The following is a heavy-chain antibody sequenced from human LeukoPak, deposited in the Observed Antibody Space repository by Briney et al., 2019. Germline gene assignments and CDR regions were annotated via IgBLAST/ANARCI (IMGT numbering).Heavy chain of an antibody. Sequence: GSLRLSCAASGFTFSSYSMNWVHQAPGKGLEWIGSIYYSGSTYYNPSLKSRVTISVDTSKNQFSLKLSSVTAADTAVYYCARRGTSSGWHIFDYWGQGTLVTVSS. CDR2: IYYSGST. D-gene: IGHD6-19*01. J-gene: IGHJ4*02. CDR1: GFTFSSYS. V-gene: IGHV4-39*07. CDR3: ARRGTSSGWHIFDY.